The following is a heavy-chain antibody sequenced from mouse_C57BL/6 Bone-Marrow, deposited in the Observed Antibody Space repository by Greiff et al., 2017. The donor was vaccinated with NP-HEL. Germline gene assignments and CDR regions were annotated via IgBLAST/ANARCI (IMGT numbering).Heavy chain of an antibody. CDR3: ARFHYGSSYVWYFDV. V-gene: IGHV1-82*01. J-gene: IGHJ1*03. Sequence: QVHVKQSGPELVKPGASVKISCKASGYAFSSSWMNWVKQRPGKGLAWIGRIYPGDGDTNYNGKFKGKATLTADKSSSTAYMQLSSLTSEDSAVYFCARFHYGSSYVWYFDVWGTGTTVTVSS. CDR1: GYAFSSSW. CDR2: IYPGDGDT. D-gene: IGHD1-1*01.